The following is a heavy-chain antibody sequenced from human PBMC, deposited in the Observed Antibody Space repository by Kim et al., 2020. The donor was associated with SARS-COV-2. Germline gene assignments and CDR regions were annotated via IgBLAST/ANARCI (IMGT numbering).Heavy chain of an antibody. D-gene: IGHD6-13*01. CDR3: AKDTYSSSWPHSAMAKTCDY. Sequence: GGSLRLSCAASGFTFDDYAMHWVRQAPGKGLEWVSGISWNSGSIGYADSVKGRFTISRDNAKNSLYLQMNSLRAEDTALYYCAKDTYSSSWPHSAMAKTCDYWGQGTLVTVSS. V-gene: IGHV3-9*01. CDR2: ISWNSGSI. CDR1: GFTFDDYA. J-gene: IGHJ4*02.